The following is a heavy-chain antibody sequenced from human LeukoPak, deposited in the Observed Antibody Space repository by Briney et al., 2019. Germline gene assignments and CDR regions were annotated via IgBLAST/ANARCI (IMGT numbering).Heavy chain of an antibody. D-gene: IGHD5-18*01. V-gene: IGHV3-23*01. J-gene: IGHJ6*02. Sequence: GGSLRLSCAASGFTFRNYAMSWVRQAPGKGLEWVSAISGSGGSTYYADSVEGRFTISRDSSKNTLYLQMNSLRAEDTAVYYCAKDEGTAMIYYYYYGMDVWGQGTTVTVSS. CDR3: AKDEGTAMIYYYYYGMDV. CDR1: GFTFRNYA. CDR2: ISGSGGST.